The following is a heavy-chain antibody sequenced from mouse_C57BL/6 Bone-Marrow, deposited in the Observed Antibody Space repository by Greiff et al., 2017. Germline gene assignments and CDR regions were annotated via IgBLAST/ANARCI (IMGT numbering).Heavy chain of an antibody. J-gene: IGHJ3*01. V-gene: IGHV1-55*01. CDR2: IYPGSGST. Sequence: VQLQQPGAELVKPGASVKMSGKASGYPFTSSWITWVKQRPGQGLGWIGDIYPGSGSTNYNEKFKSKATLTVDTSSSTAYMQLSSLTSEDSAVYYCASRFAYWGQGTLVTVSA. CDR3: ASRFAY. CDR1: GYPFTSSW.